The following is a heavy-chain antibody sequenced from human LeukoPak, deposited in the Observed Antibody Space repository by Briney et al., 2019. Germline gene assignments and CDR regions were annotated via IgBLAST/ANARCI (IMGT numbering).Heavy chain of an antibody. D-gene: IGHD2-21*02. CDR1: GFTVSSNY. CDR2: IYSGGST. Sequence: PGGSLRLSCAASGFTVSSNYMSWVRRAPGKGLEWVSVIYSGGSTYYADSVKGRFTISRDNSKNTLYLQMNSLRAEDTAVYYCASAGCGGDCNFDYWGQGTLVTVSS. V-gene: IGHV3-66*01. CDR3: ASAGCGGDCNFDY. J-gene: IGHJ4*02.